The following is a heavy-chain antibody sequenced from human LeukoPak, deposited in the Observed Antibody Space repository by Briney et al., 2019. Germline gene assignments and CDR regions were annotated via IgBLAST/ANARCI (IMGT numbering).Heavy chain of an antibody. D-gene: IGHD3-16*02. Sequence: ASVMVSCKASGYTFTGYYMHWVRQAPGQGLEWMGWINPNSGGTNYAQKFQGRVTMTRDTSISTAYMELSRLRSDDTAVYYCARDANYDYVWGSYHHFDYWGQGTLVTVSS. CDR2: INPNSGGT. V-gene: IGHV1-2*02. CDR1: GYTFTGYY. J-gene: IGHJ4*02. CDR3: ARDANYDYVWGSYHHFDY.